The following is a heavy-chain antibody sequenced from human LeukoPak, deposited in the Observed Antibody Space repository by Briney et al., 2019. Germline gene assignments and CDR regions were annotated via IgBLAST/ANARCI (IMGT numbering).Heavy chain of an antibody. Sequence: ASVKVSCKASGYTFTSYGISWVRQAPGQGLEWMGWISAYNGNTNYAQKLQGRVTMTTDTSTSTAYMELRSLRSGDTAVYYCARDLSYYYGSGSYYFDYWGQGTLVTVSS. CDR2: ISAYNGNT. CDR3: ARDLSYYYGSGSYYFDY. J-gene: IGHJ4*02. D-gene: IGHD3-10*01. CDR1: GYTFTSYG. V-gene: IGHV1-18*04.